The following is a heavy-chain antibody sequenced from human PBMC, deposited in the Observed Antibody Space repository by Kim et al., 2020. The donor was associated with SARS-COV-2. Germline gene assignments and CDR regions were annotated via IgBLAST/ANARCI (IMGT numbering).Heavy chain of an antibody. Sequence: SETLSLTCAVSGGSISSGGYSWSWIRQPPGKGLEWIGYIYHSGSTYYNPSLKSRVTISVDRSKNQFSLKLSSVTAADTAVYYCAREGGGTVLWGQGTLVTVSS. J-gene: IGHJ4*02. D-gene: IGHD4-17*01. CDR1: GGSISSGGYS. CDR2: IYHSGST. CDR3: AREGGGTVL. V-gene: IGHV4-30-2*01.